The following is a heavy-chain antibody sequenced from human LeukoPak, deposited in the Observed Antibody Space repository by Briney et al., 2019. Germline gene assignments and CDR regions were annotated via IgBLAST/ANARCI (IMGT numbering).Heavy chain of an antibody. CDR3: ARNLVGAPRYFDF. CDR2: IYTSGST. CDR1: GGSISYFY. V-gene: IGHV4-4*07. D-gene: IGHD1-26*01. J-gene: IGHJ4*02. Sequence: SETLSLTCTVSGGSISYFYWSWIRQPAGKGLEWIGRIYTSGSTYYNPSLKSRVTISVDTSKNQFSLKLTSVTAADTAVYYCARNLVGAPRYFDFWGQGTLVTVSS.